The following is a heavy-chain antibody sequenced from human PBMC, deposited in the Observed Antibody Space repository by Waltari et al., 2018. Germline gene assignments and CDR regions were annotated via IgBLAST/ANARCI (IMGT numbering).Heavy chain of an antibody. CDR1: GSIFTTYP. J-gene: IGHJ4*02. CDR2: IISDGTTT. Sequence: EVQLLESGGGLVQPGGSLRLSCATSGSIFTTYPMNWVRQAPGKGLEWVSFIISDGTTTHYADSVKGRFTISRDNAKNSLYLQMNSLRVEDSAVYYCVRDKGSSSWHAFDSWGQGILVTVSS. CDR3: VRDKGSSSWHAFDS. V-gene: IGHV3-48*01. D-gene: IGHD2-2*01.